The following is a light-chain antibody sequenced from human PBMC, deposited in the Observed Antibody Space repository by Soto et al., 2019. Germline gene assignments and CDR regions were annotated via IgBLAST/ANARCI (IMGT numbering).Light chain of an antibody. CDR2: AAS. V-gene: IGKV1-39*01. CDR1: QSISSY. Sequence: DIQMTQSPSSLSASVGDRVTITCRASQSISSYLNWYQQKPGKAPKLLIYAASSLQSGVPSRFSGSGSGKDFTLPISSLQPEDFATYYCQQSYSTPYTVGQGTKLEIK. J-gene: IGKJ2*01. CDR3: QQSYSTPYT.